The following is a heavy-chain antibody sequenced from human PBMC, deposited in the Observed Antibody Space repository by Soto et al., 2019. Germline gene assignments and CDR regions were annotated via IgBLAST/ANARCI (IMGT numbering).Heavy chain of an antibody. Sequence: SETLSLTCTVSGGSIITYYWSWIRQPPGKGLEWIGYIYYSGSTNYNPSLKSRVTISADTSKNQFSLKLNSMTAADTAVYYCARHNYGSGSTYFDYWGQGTLVTVAS. CDR2: IYYSGST. CDR1: GGSIITYY. D-gene: IGHD3-10*01. J-gene: IGHJ4*02. CDR3: ARHNYGSGSTYFDY. V-gene: IGHV4-59*08.